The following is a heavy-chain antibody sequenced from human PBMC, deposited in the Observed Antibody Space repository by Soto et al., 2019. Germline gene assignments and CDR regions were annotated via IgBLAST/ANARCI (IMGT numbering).Heavy chain of an antibody. Sequence: QVHLVQSGTEVKKPGASLKVSCKASGYTFTNYPITWVRQAPGQGLEWMGWISVYNGKTDYDQKFQDRVAMTTDTSTTTVYLELRSLRSDDTAVYYCARVEYGDLVYVDYWGQGTLVTVSS. CDR1: GYTFTNYP. D-gene: IGHD2-21*02. CDR3: ARVEYGDLVYVDY. J-gene: IGHJ4*02. CDR2: ISVYNGKT. V-gene: IGHV1-18*01.